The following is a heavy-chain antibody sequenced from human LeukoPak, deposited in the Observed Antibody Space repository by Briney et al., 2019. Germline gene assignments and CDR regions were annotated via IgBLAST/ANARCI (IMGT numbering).Heavy chain of an antibody. CDR2: IYYSGST. Sequence: PSETLSLTCTVSGGSISSYYWSWIRQPPGKGLEWIGYIYYSGSTNYNPSLKSRVTISVDTSKNQFSLKLSSVTAADAAVYYCARDRHSSSWYDAFDIWGQGTMVTVSS. D-gene: IGHD6-13*01. CDR1: GGSISSYY. J-gene: IGHJ3*02. V-gene: IGHV4-59*01. CDR3: ARDRHSSSWYDAFDI.